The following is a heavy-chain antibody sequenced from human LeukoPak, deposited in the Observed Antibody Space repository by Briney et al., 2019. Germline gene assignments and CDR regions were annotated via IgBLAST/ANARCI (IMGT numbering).Heavy chain of an antibody. V-gene: IGHV3-21*01. CDR1: GFTFSSYS. Sequence: GGSLRLSCAASGFTFSSYSMNWVRQAPGKGLEWVSSISSSSSYIYYADSVKGRFTISRDNAKNSLYLQMNSLRAEDTAVYYCARDTGIVGATHSSWFDPWGQGTLVTVSS. CDR3: ARDTGIVGATHSSWFDP. D-gene: IGHD1-26*01. CDR2: ISSSSSYI. J-gene: IGHJ5*02.